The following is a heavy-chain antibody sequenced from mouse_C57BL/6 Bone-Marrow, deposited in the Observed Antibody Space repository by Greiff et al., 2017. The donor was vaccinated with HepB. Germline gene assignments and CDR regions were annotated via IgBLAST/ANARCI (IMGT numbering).Heavy chain of an antibody. CDR2: INSDGGST. D-gene: IGHD2-13*01. CDR3: ARHGNYYSGYAWFAY. CDR1: EYEFPSHD. V-gene: IGHV5-2*01. J-gene: IGHJ3*01. Sequence: EVHLVESGGGLVQPGESLKLSWESNEYEFPSHDMSWVRKTPEKRLELVAAINSDGGSTYYPDTMERRFIISRDNTKKTLYLQMSSLRSEDTALYYCARHGNYYSGYAWFAYWGQGTLVTVSA.